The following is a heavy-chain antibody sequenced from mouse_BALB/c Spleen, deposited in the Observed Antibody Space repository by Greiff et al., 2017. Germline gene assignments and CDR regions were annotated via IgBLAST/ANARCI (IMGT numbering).Heavy chain of an antibody. CDR2: ISSGGST. Sequence: EVQLMESGGGLVKPGGSLKLSCAASGFTFSSYAMSWVRQTPEKRLEWVASISSGGSTYYPDSVKGRFTISRDNARNILYLQMSSLRSEDTAMYYCARPPSTMITTAFAYWGQGTLVTVSA. J-gene: IGHJ3*01. CDR3: ARPPSTMITTAFAY. V-gene: IGHV5-6-5*01. CDR1: GFTFSSYA. D-gene: IGHD2-4*01.